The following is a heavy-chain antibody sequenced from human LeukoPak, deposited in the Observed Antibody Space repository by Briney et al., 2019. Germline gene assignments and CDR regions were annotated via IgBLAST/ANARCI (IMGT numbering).Heavy chain of an antibody. CDR3: ASEKTRDGSYY. V-gene: IGHV4-34*01. J-gene: IGHJ4*02. CDR1: GGSFSGYY. CDR2: INHSGST. D-gene: IGHD5-24*01. Sequence: PSETLSLTCAVYGGSFSGYYWSWIRQPPGKGLEWIGEINHSGSTNYNPSLKSRVTISVDTSKNQFSLKLSSVTAADTAVYYCASEKTRDGSYYWGQGTLVTVSS.